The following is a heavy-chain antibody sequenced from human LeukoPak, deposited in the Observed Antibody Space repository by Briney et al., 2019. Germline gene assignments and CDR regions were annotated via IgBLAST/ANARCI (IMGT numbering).Heavy chain of an antibody. J-gene: IGHJ4*02. CDR3: ARADVIGYCSSTSCYSSDY. D-gene: IGHD2-2*03. CDR1: GYTFTGYY. CDR2: INPNSGGT. V-gene: IGHV1-2*02. Sequence: GASVKVSCKASGYTFTGYYMHWVRQAPGQGLEWMGWINPNSGGTNYAQKFQGRVTMTRDTSISTAYMELSRLRSDDTAVYYCARADVIGYCSSTSCYSSDYWGQGTLVSVSS.